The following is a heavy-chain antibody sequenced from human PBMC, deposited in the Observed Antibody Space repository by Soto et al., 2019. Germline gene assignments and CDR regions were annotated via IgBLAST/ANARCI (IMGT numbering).Heavy chain of an antibody. CDR2: IKEDGSEK. J-gene: IGHJ4*02. CDR3: ARATGADKEDY. D-gene: IGHD3-10*01. Sequence: GGSLRLSCAASGFTFSMYWMSWVRQAPGKGLEWVANIKEDGSEKYYVDSVKGRFTISRDNAKNSLYLQMNSLRAEDTAVYYSARATGADKEDYWGQGTLVTVSS. V-gene: IGHV3-7*04. CDR1: GFTFSMYW.